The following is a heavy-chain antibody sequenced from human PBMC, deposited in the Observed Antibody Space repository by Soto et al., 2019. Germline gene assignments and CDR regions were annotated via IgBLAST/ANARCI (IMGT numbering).Heavy chain of an antibody. V-gene: IGHV1-46*01. Sequence: QVQLVQSGAEVKKPGASVKVSCKASGYTFTSYYMHWVRQAPGQGLEWMGIINPSGGSTSYAKKFHGRVTMTRDTSTSTVYIEVSSLRAEDTAVYSCAGAGIAADENWFDPWGQGTLVTVCS. CDR3: AGAGIAADENWFDP. CDR2: INPSGGST. J-gene: IGHJ5*02. D-gene: IGHD6-13*01. CDR1: GYTFTSYY.